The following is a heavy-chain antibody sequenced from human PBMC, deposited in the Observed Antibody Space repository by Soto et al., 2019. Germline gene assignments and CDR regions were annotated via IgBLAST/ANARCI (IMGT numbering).Heavy chain of an antibody. D-gene: IGHD6-13*01. CDR3: ARTYSSSWYSWFDP. CDR2: IYHSGST. J-gene: IGHJ5*02. Sequence: PSDTPYITRAFPGGTINMSNWSSSVKQPPGKGLEWIGEIYHSGSTNYNPSLKSRVTISVDKSKNQFSLKLSSVTAADTAVYYCARTYSSSWYSWFDPWGQGTLVTVSS. CDR1: GGTINMSNW. V-gene: IGHV4-4*02.